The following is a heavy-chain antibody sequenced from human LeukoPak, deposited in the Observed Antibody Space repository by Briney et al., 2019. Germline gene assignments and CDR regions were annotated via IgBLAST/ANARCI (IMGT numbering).Heavy chain of an antibody. V-gene: IGHV4-34*01. CDR2: INHSGST. CDR3: ARKRRDGYRLYYYGMDV. Sequence: SETLSLTCAVYGGSFSGYYWSWIRQPPGKGLEWIGEINHSGSTNYNPSLKSRVTIPVDTSKNQFSLKLSSVTAADTAVYYCARKRRDGYRLYYYGMDVWGQGTTVTVSS. CDR1: GGSFSGYY. J-gene: IGHJ6*02. D-gene: IGHD5-24*01.